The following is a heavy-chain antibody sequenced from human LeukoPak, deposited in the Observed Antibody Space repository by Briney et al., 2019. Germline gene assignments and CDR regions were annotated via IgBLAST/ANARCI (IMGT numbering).Heavy chain of an antibody. CDR2: ISYDGSNK. Sequence: PGGSLRLSCAASGFTFSSYAMHWVRQAPGKGLEWVAVISYDGSNKYYADSVKGRFTITRDNSKNTLYLQMNSLRAEDTAVYYCAGQWPRRDSSGYHYYYGMDVWGKGTTVTVSS. V-gene: IGHV3-30-3*01. CDR3: AGQWPRRDSSGYHYYYGMDV. CDR1: GFTFSSYA. D-gene: IGHD3-22*01. J-gene: IGHJ6*04.